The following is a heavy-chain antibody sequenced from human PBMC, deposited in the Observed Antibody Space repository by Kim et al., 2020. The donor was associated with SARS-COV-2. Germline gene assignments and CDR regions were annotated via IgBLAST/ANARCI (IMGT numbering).Heavy chain of an antibody. D-gene: IGHD3-16*02. Sequence: ASVKVFCKASGYTFTSYAMHWVRQAPGQRLEWMGWINAGNGNTKYSQKFQGRVTITRDTSASTAYMELSSLRSEDTAVYYCARGSYDYIWGSYRPGENYYYYMDVWGKGTTVTVSS. J-gene: IGHJ6*03. V-gene: IGHV1-3*01. CDR2: INAGNGNT. CDR1: GYTFTSYA. CDR3: ARGSYDYIWGSYRPGENYYYYMDV.